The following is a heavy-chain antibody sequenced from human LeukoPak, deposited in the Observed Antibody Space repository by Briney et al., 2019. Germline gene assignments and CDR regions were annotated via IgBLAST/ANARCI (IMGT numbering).Heavy chain of an antibody. J-gene: IGHJ6*03. CDR2: IIPIFGTA. CDR3: AGYRIAAAGKLIYYYYMDV. CDR1: GGTFSSYA. Sequence: SVKVSCKASGGTFSSYAISWVRQAPGQGLEWMGGIIPIFGTANYSQKFQARVTITADEPTSTAYMELSSLRSEDTAVYYCAGYRIAAAGKLIYYYYMDVWGKGTTVTISS. V-gene: IGHV1-69*13. D-gene: IGHD6-13*01.